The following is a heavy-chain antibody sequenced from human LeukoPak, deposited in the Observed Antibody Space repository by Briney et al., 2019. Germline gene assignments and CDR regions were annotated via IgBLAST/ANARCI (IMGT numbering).Heavy chain of an antibody. Sequence: GGSLRLSCAASGFTFSSYSMNWVRQAPGKGLEWVSSISSSSSYIYYADSVKGRFTISRDNAKNSPYLQMNSLRAEDTAVYYCARAWDIVVVPSNWFDPWGQGTLVTVSS. J-gene: IGHJ5*02. V-gene: IGHV3-21*01. CDR3: ARAWDIVVVPSNWFDP. CDR2: ISSSSSYI. D-gene: IGHD2-2*01. CDR1: GFTFSSYS.